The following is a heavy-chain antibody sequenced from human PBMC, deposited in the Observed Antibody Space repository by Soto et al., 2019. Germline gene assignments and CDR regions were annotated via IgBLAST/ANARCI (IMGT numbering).Heavy chain of an antibody. CDR3: AKGLKRFGELVWFDP. J-gene: IGHJ5*02. Sequence: GGSLRLSCAASGFTFSSYAMSWVRQAPGKGLEWVSAISGSGGSTYYADSVKGRFTISRDNSKNTLYLQMNGLRAEDTAVYYCAKGLKRFGELVWFDPWGQGTLVTVSS. CDR1: GFTFSSYA. CDR2: ISGSGGST. V-gene: IGHV3-23*01. D-gene: IGHD3-10*01.